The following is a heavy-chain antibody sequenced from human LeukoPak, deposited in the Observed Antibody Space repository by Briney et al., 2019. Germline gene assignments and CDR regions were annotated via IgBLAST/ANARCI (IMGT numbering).Heavy chain of an antibody. CDR2: ISAYNGNT. V-gene: IGHV1-18*04. CDR3: ARPQYYYGSGSYSDAFDI. Sequence: GASVKVSCKASGYIFTSYGISWVRQAPGQGLEWMGWISAYNGNTNYAQKLQGRVTMTTDTSTSTAYMELRSLRSDDTAVYYCARPQYYYGSGSYSDAFDIWGQGTMVTVSS. J-gene: IGHJ3*02. D-gene: IGHD3-10*01. CDR1: GYIFTSYG.